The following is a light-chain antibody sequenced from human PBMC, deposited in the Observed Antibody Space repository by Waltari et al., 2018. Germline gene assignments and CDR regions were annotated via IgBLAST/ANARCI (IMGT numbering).Light chain of an antibody. J-gene: IGLJ2*01. CDR3: QGWDAIDDPVL. CDR2: DDR. CDR1: NSGRKS. V-gene: IGLV3-21*03. Sequence: SYGLTPAPSVSVAPGRTAKSSCGGNNSGRKSVHWYQQNTTQAPILVVLDDRDRRSGVPERFYGANSGNTATLTSRRAEAGDEADYYCQGWDAIDDPVLFGGGTKLTV.